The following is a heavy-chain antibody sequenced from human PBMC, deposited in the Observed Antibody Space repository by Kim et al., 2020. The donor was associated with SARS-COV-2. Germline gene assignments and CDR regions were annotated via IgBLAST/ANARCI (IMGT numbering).Heavy chain of an antibody. D-gene: IGHD6-13*01. CDR1: GFTFAPFT. J-gene: IGHJ1*01. Sequence: GGSLRLSCAASGFTFAPFTMSWVRQAPGKGLEWVSSISTGGGGIYYADSVKGRFTISRDNSKSTLFLQLNSLRVEDTAVYYCAKDRDSASWYGYFQSWGQGTLVTVSS. CDR3: AKDRDSASWYGYFQS. CDR2: ISTGGGGI. V-gene: IGHV3-23*01.